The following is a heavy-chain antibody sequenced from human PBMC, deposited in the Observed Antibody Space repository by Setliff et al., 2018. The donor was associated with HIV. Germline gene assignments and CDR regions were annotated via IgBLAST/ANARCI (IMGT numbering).Heavy chain of an antibody. CDR3: AKGYTWSVVGALDI. CDR1: GDNFNSHS. V-gene: IGHV1-69*13. D-gene: IGHD1-26*01. Sequence: SVKVSCKASGDNFNSHSISWVRQAPGQGLEWMGGIVPIFGTPNYAQKFKGRLTITADESTSTVYMELSSLRSEDTAVYFCAKGYTWSVVGALDIWGQGTMVTVSS. CDR2: IVPIFGTP. J-gene: IGHJ3*02.